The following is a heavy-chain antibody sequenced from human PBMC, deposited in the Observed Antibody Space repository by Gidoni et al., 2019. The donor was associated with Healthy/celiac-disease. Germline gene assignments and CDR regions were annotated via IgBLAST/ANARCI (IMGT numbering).Heavy chain of an antibody. V-gene: IGHV4-59*01. Sequence: QVQLQESGPGLVKPSETLSLTCTVSGGSISSYYSSWIRRPPGKGLEWIWYIYYSWSTNYNPSIKRRVTISVDTSKNQFSLKLSSVTAADTAVYYCARDVGDSNHYYMDVWGKGTTVTVPS. J-gene: IGHJ6*03. CDR2: IYYSWST. CDR3: ARDVGDSNHYYMDV. D-gene: IGHD4-4*01. CDR1: GGSISSYY.